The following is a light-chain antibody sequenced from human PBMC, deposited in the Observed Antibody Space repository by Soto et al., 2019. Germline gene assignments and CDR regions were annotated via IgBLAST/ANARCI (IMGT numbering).Light chain of an antibody. J-gene: IGLJ1*01. Sequence: QSALTQPASVSGSPGQSITISCTGTSSDVGGYKFVSWYQQHPGKAPKFLIYDVNVRASGVSDRFSGSKSGNTASLTISGLQAEDEADYYCCSYTSGSRYVFGTGTKVTVL. CDR3: CSYTSGSRYV. CDR1: SSDVGGYKF. CDR2: DVN. V-gene: IGLV2-14*01.